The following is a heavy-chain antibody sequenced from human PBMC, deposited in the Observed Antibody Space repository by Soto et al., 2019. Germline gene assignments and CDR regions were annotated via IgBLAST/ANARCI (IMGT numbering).Heavy chain of an antibody. Sequence: SETLSLTCSVSAGSISSYYWRWIRQPPGKGLEWIGYIYYSGSTNYNPSLKSRVTISVDTSKNQFSLKLSSVTAADTAVYYCASLVVVVPAAMPPHYYMDVWGKGTTVTVSS. V-gene: IGHV4-59*01. D-gene: IGHD2-2*01. J-gene: IGHJ6*03. CDR3: ASLVVVVPAAMPPHYYMDV. CDR1: AGSISSYY. CDR2: IYYSGST.